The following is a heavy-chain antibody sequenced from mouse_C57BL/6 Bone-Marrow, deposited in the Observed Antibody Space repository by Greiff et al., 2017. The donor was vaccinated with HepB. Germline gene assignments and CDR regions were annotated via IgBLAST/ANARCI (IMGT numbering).Heavy chain of an antibody. J-gene: IGHJ4*01. CDR1: GFSLTSYG. V-gene: IGHV2-2*01. CDR2: IWSGGST. D-gene: IGHD1-1*01. CDR3: ARNHITTVVAPYAMDY. Sequence: QVHVKQSGPGLVQPSQSLSITCTVSGFSLTSYGVHWVRQSPGKGLEWLGVIWSGGSTDYNAAFISRLSISKDNSKSQVFFKMNSLQADDTAIYYCARNHITTVVAPYAMDYWGQGTSVTVSS.